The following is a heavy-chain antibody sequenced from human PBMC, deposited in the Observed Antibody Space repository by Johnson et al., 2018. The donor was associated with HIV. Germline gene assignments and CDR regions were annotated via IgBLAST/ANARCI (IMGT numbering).Heavy chain of an antibody. V-gene: IGHV3-66*01. CDR1: GFTVGSNY. J-gene: IGHJ3*02. D-gene: IGHD2-2*01. Sequence: VQLVESGGGLVQPGGSLRLSCAASGFTVGSNYMNWVRQAPGKGLEWVSVIYSGGTTYYADSVKGRFIISRDDSKNTLYLQMNSLRSEDTAVYYCAKYAPQEKAFDIWGQGTMVTVSS. CDR2: IYSGGTT. CDR3: AKYAPQEKAFDI.